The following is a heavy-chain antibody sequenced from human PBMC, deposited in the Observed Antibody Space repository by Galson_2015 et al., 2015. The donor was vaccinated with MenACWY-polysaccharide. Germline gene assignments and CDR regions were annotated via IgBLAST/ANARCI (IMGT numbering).Heavy chain of an antibody. CDR3: ARQLGYCSSLSCYPWFDP. J-gene: IGHJ5*02. D-gene: IGHD2-2*01. CDR1: GGSISSYY. V-gene: IGHV4-59*08. CDR2: IYYSGST. Sequence: SETLSLTCTVSGGSISSYYWSWIRQPPGKGLEWIAYIYYSGSTSYNPSLKSRVTISVDTSKNQFSLNLSSVTAADTAVYYCARQLGYCSSLSCYPWFDPWGQGTLVTVSS.